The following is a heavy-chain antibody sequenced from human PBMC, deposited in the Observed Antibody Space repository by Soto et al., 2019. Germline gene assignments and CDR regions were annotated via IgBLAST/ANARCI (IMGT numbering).Heavy chain of an antibody. Sequence: QVQLVESGGGVVQPGRSLRLTCAASGFTFSSNGMHWVRQAPGKGLEWVALVAYDGSKTYYGDSVRGRFTISRGNSENTLYLQMNSLRAEDTAVYYRARWVGGSMYDNSGKYDSWGQGTLVTVSS. D-gene: IGHD3-22*01. J-gene: IGHJ5*01. V-gene: IGHV3-30*03. CDR2: VAYDGSKT. CDR3: ARWVGGSMYDNSGKYDS. CDR1: GFTFSSNG.